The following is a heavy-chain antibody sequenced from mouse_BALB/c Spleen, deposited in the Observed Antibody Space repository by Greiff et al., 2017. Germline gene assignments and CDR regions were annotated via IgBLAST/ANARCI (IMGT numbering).Heavy chain of an antibody. V-gene: IGHV1-7*01. CDR1: GYTFTSYW. J-gene: IGHJ4*01. CDR2: INPSTGYT. Sequence: VQLQQSGAELVKPGASVKMSCTASGYTFTSYWMHWVKQRPGQGLEWIGYINPSTGYTEYNQKFKDKATLTADKSSSTAYMQLSSLTSEDTAVYYCARVHSYDGSSFYAMDYWGQGTSVTVSS. D-gene: IGHD1-1*01. CDR3: ARVHSYDGSSFYAMDY.